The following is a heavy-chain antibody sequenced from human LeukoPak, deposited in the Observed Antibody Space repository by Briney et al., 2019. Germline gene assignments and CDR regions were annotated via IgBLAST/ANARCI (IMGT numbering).Heavy chain of an antibody. CDR1: GYTLTELS. V-gene: IGHV1-2*02. J-gene: IGHJ4*02. D-gene: IGHD3-16*02. CDR2: INPNSGGT. Sequence: ASVKVSCKVSGYTLTELSMHWVRQAPGQGLEWMGCINPNSGGTKYAQKFQGGVTLTRDTSISTAYMELSRLRSDDTAVYYCARGETVYGGAIVYWGQGTLVTVSS. CDR3: ARGETVYGGAIVY.